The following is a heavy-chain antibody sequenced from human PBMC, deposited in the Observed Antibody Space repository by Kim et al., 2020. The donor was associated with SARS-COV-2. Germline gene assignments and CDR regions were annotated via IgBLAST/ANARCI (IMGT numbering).Heavy chain of an antibody. D-gene: IGHD3-10*01. CDR3: AKDSGSGSYYIDY. Sequence: GGSLRLSCAASGFTFSSYGMHWVRQAPGKGLEWVAVISYDGSNTYYADSVKGRFTISRDNSKNTLYLQMNSLRAEDTAVYYCAKDSGSGSYYIDYWGQGTLVTVSS. CDR1: GFTFSSYG. J-gene: IGHJ4*02. V-gene: IGHV3-30*18. CDR2: ISYDGSNT.